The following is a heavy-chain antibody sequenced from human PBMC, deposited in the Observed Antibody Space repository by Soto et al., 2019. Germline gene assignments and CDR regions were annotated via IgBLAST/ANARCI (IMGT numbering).Heavy chain of an antibody. J-gene: IGHJ4*02. V-gene: IGHV3-33*01. CDR1: GFAFRVCG. CDR3: ARGPATIVGAMDS. D-gene: IGHD1-26*01. CDR2: IWYDGSDK. Sequence: GESLTVSCVACGFAFRVCGMHWVRWAPGKGLEWLAIIWYDGSDKYYADSEKGRFTISRDNSKNTLFLQMNSLRAEDTDVYYCARGPATIVGAMDSWGQGTLVTVSA.